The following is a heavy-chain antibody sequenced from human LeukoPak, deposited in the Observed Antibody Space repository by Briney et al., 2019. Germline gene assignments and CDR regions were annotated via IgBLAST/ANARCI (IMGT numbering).Heavy chain of an antibody. J-gene: IGHJ4*02. V-gene: IGHV4-4*09. Sequence: SEALSLTCTVSGGSISSYYWSWIRQPPGKGLEWIGYIYHSGSTDYNPSIKSRVTISVDTSKSQFSLKLTSVTAADTAVYYCATLTTVVTAYYFDYWGQGTLVTVSS. CDR2: IYHSGST. CDR3: ATLTTVVTAYYFDY. CDR1: GGSISSYY. D-gene: IGHD4-23*01.